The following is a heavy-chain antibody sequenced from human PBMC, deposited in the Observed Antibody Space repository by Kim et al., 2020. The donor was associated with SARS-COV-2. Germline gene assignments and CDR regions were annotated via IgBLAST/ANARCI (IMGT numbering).Heavy chain of an antibody. V-gene: IGHV5-51*01. CDR1: GYSFTSYW. D-gene: IGHD2-15*01. CDR2: IYPGDSDT. Sequence: GESLKISCKGSGYSFTSYWIGWVRQMPGKGPEWMGIIYPGDSDTRYSPSFQGQVTISADKSISTAYLQWSSLKASDTAMYYCARHRDIVVVVAATPREIDYWGQGTLVTVSS. J-gene: IGHJ4*02. CDR3: ARHRDIVVVVAATPREIDY.